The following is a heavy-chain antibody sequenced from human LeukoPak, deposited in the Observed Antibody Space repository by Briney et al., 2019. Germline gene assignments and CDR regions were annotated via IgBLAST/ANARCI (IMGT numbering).Heavy chain of an antibody. CDR1: GFSVKTNY. J-gene: IGHJ3*01. D-gene: IGHD2-8*01. V-gene: IGHV3-53*01. Sequence: PGGSLRLSCAASGFSVKTNYMSWVRQAPGKGLEWVSILYPGDNKHYADSVKGRFTISRDNAKNTLYLQMNNLRAEDTAVYYCAREGGVSDVFDVWGKGKMVTVSS. CDR3: AREGGVSDVFDV. CDR2: LYPGDNK.